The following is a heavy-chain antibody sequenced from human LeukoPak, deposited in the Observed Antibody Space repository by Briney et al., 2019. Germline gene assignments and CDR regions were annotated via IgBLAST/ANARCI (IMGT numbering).Heavy chain of an antibody. CDR1: GYSISSGYY. J-gene: IGHJ4*02. CDR3: ARGDGDYRGYFDY. D-gene: IGHD4-17*01. Sequence: SETLSLTCTVSGYSISSGYYWGWIRQPPGKGLEWIASIYHGGNTFYNPSLKSRVTISVDTPKNQFSLKLSSLTAADTAVYYRARGDGDYRGYFDYWGQGTLVTVSS. V-gene: IGHV4-38-2*02. CDR2: IYHGGNT.